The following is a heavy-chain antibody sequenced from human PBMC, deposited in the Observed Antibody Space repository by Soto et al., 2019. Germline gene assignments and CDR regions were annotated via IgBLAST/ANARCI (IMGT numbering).Heavy chain of an antibody. CDR2: IIPIFGTA. CDR3: ARRYRSSTSCYHDAFDI. J-gene: IGHJ3*02. D-gene: IGHD2-2*01. Sequence: SVKVSCKASGGTFSSYAISWVRQAPGQGLEWMGGIIPIFGTANYAQKFQGRVTITADESTSTAYMELSSLRSEDTAVYYCARRYRSSTSCYHDAFDIWGQGTMVTVSS. V-gene: IGHV1-69*13. CDR1: GGTFSSYA.